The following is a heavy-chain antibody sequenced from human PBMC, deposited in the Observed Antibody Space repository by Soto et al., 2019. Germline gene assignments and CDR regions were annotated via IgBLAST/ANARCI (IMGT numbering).Heavy chain of an antibody. V-gene: IGHV1-18*01. CDR3: ARESGQKEGPWRISRGWYQRYYFDY. J-gene: IGHJ4*02. CDR1: GYTFTSYG. CDR2: ISAYNGNT. Sequence: QVQLVQSGAEVKNPGASVKVSCKASGYTFTSYGISWVRQAPGQGLEWLGWISAYNGNTNYAQKLQGRVTMTTDTSTNRAYMELRSLRSDDTAVDYCARESGQKEGPWRISRGWYQRYYFDYWGQGTLVAVAA. D-gene: IGHD6-19*01.